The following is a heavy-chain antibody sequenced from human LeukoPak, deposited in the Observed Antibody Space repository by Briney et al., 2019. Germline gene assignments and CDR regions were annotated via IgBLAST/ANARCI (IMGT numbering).Heavy chain of an antibody. J-gene: IGHJ6*03. V-gene: IGHV4-34*01. CDR2: INQSGST. D-gene: IGHD4-17*01. CDR3: ARRTVTTKYYYYYYYMDV. CDR1: GGSFSGYF. Sequence: PWETLSLTCAVYGGSFSGYFWSWIRQPPGEGRECIGEINQSGSTNYNPPLKSRVTISVDTSKNQFSLKLSSVTAADTAVYYCARRTVTTKYYYYYYYMDVWGKGTTVTVSS.